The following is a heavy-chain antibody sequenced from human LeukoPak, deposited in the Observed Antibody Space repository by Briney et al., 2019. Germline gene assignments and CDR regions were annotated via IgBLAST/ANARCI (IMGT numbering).Heavy chain of an antibody. D-gene: IGHD2-15*01. Sequence: ASVKVSCKASGYSFTGYFILWMRQAPGQGLEWLGWINPHSGSTNYEPKFQGRVTSTRDTSINTVYLEVTSLRPDDTAIYYCARRGLAASSDSWGQGTLVTVSS. CDR1: GYSFTGYF. CDR2: INPHSGST. V-gene: IGHV1-2*02. J-gene: IGHJ4*02. CDR3: ARRGLAASSDS.